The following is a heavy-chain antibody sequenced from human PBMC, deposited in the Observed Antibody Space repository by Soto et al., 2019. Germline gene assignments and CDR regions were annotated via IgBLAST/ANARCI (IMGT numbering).Heavy chain of an antibody. D-gene: IGHD2-2*01. J-gene: IGHJ5*02. CDR1: GYTFTSYY. V-gene: IGHV1-46*03. CDR3: AREDIVVVPAAIWTPPNWFDP. CDR2: INPSGGST. Sequence: ASVKVSCKASGYTFTSYYMHWVRQAPGQGLEWMGIINPSGGSTSYAQKFQGRVTMTRDTSTSTVYMELNSLRSEDTAVYYCAREDIVVVPAAIWTPPNWFDPWGQGTLVTVSS.